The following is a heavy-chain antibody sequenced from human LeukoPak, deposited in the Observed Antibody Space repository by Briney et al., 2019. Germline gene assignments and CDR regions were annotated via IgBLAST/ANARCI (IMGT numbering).Heavy chain of an antibody. D-gene: IGHD3-3*01. J-gene: IGHJ4*02. CDR2: IRYDGINK. CDR1: GFAFSSYG. V-gene: IGHV3-30*02. Sequence: GGSLRLSCAASGFAFSSYGMHWVRQAPGKGLEWMTFIRYDGINKYYADSVKGRFTISRDNSKNTLYLQMNSLRAEDTSVYYCAKGRYDSWSGYSPFDYWGQGTLVTVSS. CDR3: AKGRYDSWSGYSPFDY.